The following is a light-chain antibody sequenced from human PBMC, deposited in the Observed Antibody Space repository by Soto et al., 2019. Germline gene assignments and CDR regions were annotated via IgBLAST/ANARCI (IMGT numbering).Light chain of an antibody. J-gene: IGKJ1*01. CDR1: QSISSR. CDR2: DAS. CDR3: QQYNNWPWT. V-gene: IGKV3-15*01. Sequence: EIVMTHSPATLSVSPWEIATLSCRASQSISSRLVWYQRRPGQAPRLLIYDASTRATGIPDRFSGSGSGTEFTLTISSLQSEDFALYYCQQYNNWPWTFGQGTKVDIK.